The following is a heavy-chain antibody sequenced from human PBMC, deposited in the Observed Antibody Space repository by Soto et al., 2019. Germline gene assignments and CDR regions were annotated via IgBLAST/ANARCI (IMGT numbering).Heavy chain of an antibody. Sequence: PGESLKISCYGSGYTFTTFWISWVRQMPGKGLEWMGRIDPGDTHVTYSPSFQGHVTISVDKSISTAYLQWSSLKASDTAMYYCARIYCTSSTCDSWFDPWGQGTLVTVS. V-gene: IGHV5-10-1*01. CDR1: GYTFTTFW. CDR3: ARIYCTSSTCDSWFDP. D-gene: IGHD2-2*01. J-gene: IGHJ5*02. CDR2: IDPGDTHV.